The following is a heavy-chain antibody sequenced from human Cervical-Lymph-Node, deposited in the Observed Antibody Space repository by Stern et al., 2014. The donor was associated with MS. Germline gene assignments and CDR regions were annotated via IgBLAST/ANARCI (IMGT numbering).Heavy chain of an antibody. Sequence: QITLKESGPALVKPTQTLTLTCTFSGFSLSTSGLGVGWIRQPPGEALEGLAHIYWDDQKRYSPSLKSRLTITKDTSKNQVVLTLTNVDPVDTATYYCAHRTAGPFDYWGQGTLVTVSS. V-gene: IGHV2-5*02. CDR1: GFSLSTSGLG. CDR3: AHRTAGPFDY. CDR2: IYWDDQK. J-gene: IGHJ4*02.